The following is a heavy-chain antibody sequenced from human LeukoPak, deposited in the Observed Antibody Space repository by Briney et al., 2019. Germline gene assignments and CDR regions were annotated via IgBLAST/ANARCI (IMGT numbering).Heavy chain of an antibody. D-gene: IGHD6-13*01. CDR1: GFSFSAYS. J-gene: IGHJ4*02. V-gene: IGHV3-21*01. CDR2: ISGTSTYI. Sequence: PGGSLRLSCAASGFSFSAYSMNWVRQAPGKGLQWVSSISGTSTYIYYADSVRGRFTISRDNAKNSLYLQMSSLRAEDTAVYYCATVAAGFYWGRGTLVTVSS. CDR3: ATVAAGFY.